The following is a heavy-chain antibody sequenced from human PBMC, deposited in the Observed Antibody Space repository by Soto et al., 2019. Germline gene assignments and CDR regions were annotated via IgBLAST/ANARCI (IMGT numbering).Heavy chain of an antibody. CDR2: NYPGDSDT. J-gene: IGHJ4*02. V-gene: IGHV5-51*03. CDR1: GYSFTNYG. CDR3: ARRERHYDTSGSSRYDFDF. Sequence: EVQLVQSGPEVKKPGESLKISCKGSGYSFTNYGIGWVRQMPGKGLEWMGNNYPGDSDTRYSPSFQGQVTISADKSINTAYLQRRILKASDTAIYYCARRERHYDTSGSSRYDFDFWGQGTLVTVSS. D-gene: IGHD3-22*01.